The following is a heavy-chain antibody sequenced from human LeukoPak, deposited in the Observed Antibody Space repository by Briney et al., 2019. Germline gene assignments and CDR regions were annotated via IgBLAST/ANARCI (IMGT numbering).Heavy chain of an antibody. J-gene: IGHJ4*02. CDR1: GGSISSYY. V-gene: IGHV4-59*08. CDR3: ARQYYYDSSGYYGYYFDY. CDR2: IYYSGST. D-gene: IGHD3-22*01. Sequence: SETLSLTCTVSGGSISSYYWSWIRQPPGKGLEWIGYIYYSGSTNYNPSLKSRVTISVDTSKNQFSLKLSSVTAADTAVYYCARQYYYDSSGYYGYYFDYWGQGTLVTVSS.